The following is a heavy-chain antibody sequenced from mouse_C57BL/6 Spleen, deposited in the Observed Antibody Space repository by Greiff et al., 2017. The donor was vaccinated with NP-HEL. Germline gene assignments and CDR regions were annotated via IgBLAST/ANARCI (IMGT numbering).Heavy chain of an antibody. CDR1: GYTFTDYY. J-gene: IGHJ1*03. Sequence: LQQSGAELVRPGASVKLSCKASGYTFTDYYINWVKQRPGQGLEWIARIYPGSGNTYYNEKFKGKATLTAEKSSSTAYMQLSSLTSEDSAVYFCAREGGYDYDGYFDVWGTGTTVTVSS. V-gene: IGHV1-76*01. D-gene: IGHD2-4*01. CDR3: AREGGYDYDGYFDV. CDR2: IYPGSGNT.